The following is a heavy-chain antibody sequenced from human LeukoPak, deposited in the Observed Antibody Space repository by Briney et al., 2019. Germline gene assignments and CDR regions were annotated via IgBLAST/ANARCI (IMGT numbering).Heavy chain of an antibody. CDR1: GGSFSGYY. CDR2: INHSGST. D-gene: IGHD6-13*01. CDR3: ARELMSSSWPRPYLSNDY. Sequence: PSETLSLTCAVYGGSFSGYYWSWIRQPPGKGLEWIGEINHSGSTNYNPSLKSRVTISVDTSKHQFSLKLSSVTAADTAVYYCARELMSSSWPRPYLSNDYWGQGTLVTVSS. J-gene: IGHJ4*02. V-gene: IGHV4-34*01.